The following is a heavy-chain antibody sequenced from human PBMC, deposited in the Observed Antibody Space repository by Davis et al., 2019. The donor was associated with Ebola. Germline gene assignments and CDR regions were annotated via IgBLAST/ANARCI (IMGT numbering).Heavy chain of an antibody. V-gene: IGHV3-23*01. D-gene: IGHD2-21*01. CDR2: INSDGSST. CDR3: AKGVHIVVVIATAFDY. Sequence: GGSLKLSCAASGFTFSSYAMSWVRQAPGKGLVWVSRINSDGSSTSYADSVKGRFTISRDNSKNTLYLQMNSLRAEDTAVYYCAKGVHIVVVIATAFDYWGQGTLVTVSS. CDR1: GFTFSSYA. J-gene: IGHJ4*02.